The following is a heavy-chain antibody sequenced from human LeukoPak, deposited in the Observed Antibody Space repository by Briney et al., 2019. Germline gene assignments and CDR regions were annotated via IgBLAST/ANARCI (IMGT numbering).Heavy chain of an antibody. V-gene: IGHV4-34*01. CDR3: ARGYCSSTSCYVPYWFDP. CDR1: GGSFSGYY. Sequence: SETLSLTCAVHGGSFSGYYWSWIRQPPGKGLEWIGEINHSGSTNYNPSLKSRVTISVDTSKNQFSLKLSSVTAADTAVYYCARGYCSSTSCYVPYWFDPWGQGTLVTVSS. D-gene: IGHD2-2*01. CDR2: INHSGST. J-gene: IGHJ5*02.